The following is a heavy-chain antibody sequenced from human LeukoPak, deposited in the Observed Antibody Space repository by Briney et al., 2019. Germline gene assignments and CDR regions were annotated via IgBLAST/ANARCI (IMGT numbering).Heavy chain of an antibody. CDR1: CGSMSRYH. V-gene: IGHV4-4*07. CDR3: AREADSSGYYSPLIYFQH. D-gene: IGHD3-22*01. CDR2: LYQSGTT. J-gene: IGHJ1*01. Sequence: SETLSLICSVSCGSMSRYHWRWLRQPAGEGLEWIGRLYQSGTTNYNPSLQSRVTMSVDTSKNQFSLKLSSVTAADTAVYYCAREADSSGYYSPLIYFQHWGQGTLVTVSS.